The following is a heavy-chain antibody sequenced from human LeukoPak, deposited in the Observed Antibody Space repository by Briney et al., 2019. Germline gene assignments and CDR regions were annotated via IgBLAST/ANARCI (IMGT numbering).Heavy chain of an antibody. CDR3: TTVFYSGVYGDYFGY. J-gene: IGHJ4*02. V-gene: IGHV3-15*01. Sequence: GGSLRLSCAASGFTFSNAWMSWVRQAPGKGLEWVGRIKSKTDGGTTDYAAPVKGRFTISRDDSKNTLYLQMNSLKTEDTAVYYCTTVFYSGVYGDYFGYWGQGTLVTVSS. D-gene: IGHD4-17*01. CDR1: GFTFSNAW. CDR2: IKSKTDGGTT.